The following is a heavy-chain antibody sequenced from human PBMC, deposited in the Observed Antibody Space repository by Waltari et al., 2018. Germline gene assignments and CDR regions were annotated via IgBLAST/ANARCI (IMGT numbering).Heavy chain of an antibody. CDR3: AKYGYSSSSQPGNY. J-gene: IGHJ4*02. D-gene: IGHD6-6*01. CDR2: ISGSGGST. V-gene: IGHV3-23*01. CDR1: GFTFSSYA. Sequence: EVQLLESGGGLVQPGGSLRLSCAASGFTFSSYAMSWVRPAPGKGLGWVSAISGSGGSTYYADSVKGRFTISRDNSKNTLYLQMNSLRAEDTAVYYCAKYGYSSSSQPGNYWGQGTLVTVSS.